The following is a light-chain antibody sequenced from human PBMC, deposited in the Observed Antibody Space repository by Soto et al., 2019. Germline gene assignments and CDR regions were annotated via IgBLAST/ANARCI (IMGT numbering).Light chain of an antibody. CDR1: STDFGCYNY. V-gene: IGLV2-14*01. CDR2: EVR. Sequence: QSVLTQPASVPGTPGQSITISCTGTSTDFGCYNYVSWYQQHPGKAPKLMIYEVRNRPSGVSNRFSGSKSGTTASLTIPGLEADDDEDYDCNAYRSSRTQVVGTGTKVTVL. J-gene: IGLJ1*01. CDR3: NAYRSSRTQV.